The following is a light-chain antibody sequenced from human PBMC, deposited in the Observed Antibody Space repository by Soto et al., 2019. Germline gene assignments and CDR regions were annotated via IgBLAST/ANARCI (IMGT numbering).Light chain of an antibody. Sequence: EIVLTQSPATLSLSPGERATLSCRASQSVSTYLAWYQQKPGQAPRLLIYDASNRATGIPARFSGSGSGTDFSLTISRLEPEDFSVYYCHQYGTAPLTFGPGTKLDIK. J-gene: IGKJ3*01. CDR3: HQYGTAPLT. CDR2: DAS. V-gene: IGKV3-11*01. CDR1: QSVSTY.